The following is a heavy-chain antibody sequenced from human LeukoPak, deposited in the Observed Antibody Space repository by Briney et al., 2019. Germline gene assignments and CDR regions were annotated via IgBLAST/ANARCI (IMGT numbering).Heavy chain of an antibody. D-gene: IGHD2-21*01. CDR2: IESDGSST. J-gene: IGHJ4*02. Sequence: GGSLRLSCAASGFTFSNYGMHWVRQAPGKGLEWVSRIESDGSSTRDADSVKGRLTISRDNAENTLYLQMNSLRAEDTAVYYCARSLSGIPDYWGQGTLVTVSS. V-gene: IGHV3-74*01. CDR3: ARSLSGIPDY. CDR1: GFTFSNYG.